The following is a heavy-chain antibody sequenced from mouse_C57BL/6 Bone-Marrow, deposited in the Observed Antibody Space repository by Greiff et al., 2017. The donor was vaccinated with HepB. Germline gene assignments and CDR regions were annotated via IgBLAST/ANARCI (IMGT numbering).Heavy chain of an antibody. CDR2: IDPSDSYT. CDR1: GYTFTSYW. J-gene: IGHJ2*01. Sequence: VKLQQPGAELVKPGASVKLSCKASGYTFTSYWMQWVKQRPGQGLEWIGEIDPSDSYTNYNQKFKGKATLTVDTSSSTAYMQLSSLTSEDSAVYYCARYINSDYWGQGTTLTVSS. V-gene: IGHV1-50*01. CDR3: ARYINSDY. D-gene: IGHD1-1*01.